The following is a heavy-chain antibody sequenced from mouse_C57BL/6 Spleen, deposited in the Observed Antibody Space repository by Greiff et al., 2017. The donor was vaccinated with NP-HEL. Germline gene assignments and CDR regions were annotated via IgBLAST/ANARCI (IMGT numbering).Heavy chain of an antibody. CDR1: GYTFTDYY. CDR3: ARDYGSSYGYFDV. J-gene: IGHJ1*03. D-gene: IGHD1-1*01. CDR2: INPYNGGT. Sequence: VHVKQSGPVLVKPGASVKMSCKASGYTFTDYYMNWVKQSHGKSLEWIGVINPYNGGTSYNQKFKGKATLTVDKSSSTAYMELNSLTSEDSAVYYCARDYGSSYGYFDVWGTGTTVTVSS. V-gene: IGHV1-19*01.